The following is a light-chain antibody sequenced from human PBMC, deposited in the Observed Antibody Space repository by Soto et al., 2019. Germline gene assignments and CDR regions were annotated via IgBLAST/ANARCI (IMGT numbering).Light chain of an antibody. CDR3: QQSYSTPPVT. Sequence: DIQMTQSPSPLSASVGDRVDITCRTSQSVSSYLNWYQAKPGKAPKLLIYEASSLESGVPSRFSGSGSGTDFTLTISSLHPEDSATYYCQQSYSTPPVTFGLG. CDR2: EAS. J-gene: IGKJ3*01. V-gene: IGKV1-39*01. CDR1: QSVSSY.